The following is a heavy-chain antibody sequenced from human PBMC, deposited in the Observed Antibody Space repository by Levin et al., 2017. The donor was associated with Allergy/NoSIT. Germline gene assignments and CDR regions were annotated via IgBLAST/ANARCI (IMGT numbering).Heavy chain of an antibody. J-gene: IGHJ4*02. Sequence: SETLSLTCTVSRGSISSGDYYWTWIRQPPGKGLEWIGYIYYSGSTYYNPSLKSRVTISVDTSKNQFSLKLSSVTAADTAVYYCARVDAAAGIYYFDYWGQGTLVTVSS. CDR2: IYYSGST. D-gene: IGHD6-13*01. CDR3: ARVDAAAGIYYFDY. V-gene: IGHV4-30-4*01. CDR1: RGSISSGDYY.